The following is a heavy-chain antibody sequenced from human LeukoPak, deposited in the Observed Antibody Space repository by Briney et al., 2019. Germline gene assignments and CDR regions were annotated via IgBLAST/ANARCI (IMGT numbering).Heavy chain of an antibody. CDR2: IYNSGSN. CDR1: GGSISSYS. V-gene: IGHV4-4*07. Sequence: SETLSLTCTVSGGSISSYSRSWIRQPAGKGLEWVGRIYNSGSNNYDPSLKSGVTMPVDTSKNQFSLRLSSVTAADTAVDYCAISKAYYDSSGYANDCWGQGTLVTVS. D-gene: IGHD3-22*01. J-gene: IGHJ4*02. CDR3: AISKAYYDSSGYANDC.